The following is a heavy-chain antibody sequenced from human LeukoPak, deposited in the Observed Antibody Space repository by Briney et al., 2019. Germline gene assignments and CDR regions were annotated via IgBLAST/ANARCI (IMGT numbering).Heavy chain of an antibody. J-gene: IGHJ4*01. CDR3: ARGSGLRSYGRPEYYFDY. Sequence: ASVKVSCKASGYTFTGYYMHWVRQAPGQGLEWMGWINPNSGGTNYAQKFQGRVTMTRDTSISTAYMELSRLGSDDTAVYYCARGSGLRSYGRPEYYFDYWGQGTLVTVSS. CDR1: GYTFTGYY. CDR2: INPNSGGT. V-gene: IGHV1-2*02. D-gene: IGHD3-16*01.